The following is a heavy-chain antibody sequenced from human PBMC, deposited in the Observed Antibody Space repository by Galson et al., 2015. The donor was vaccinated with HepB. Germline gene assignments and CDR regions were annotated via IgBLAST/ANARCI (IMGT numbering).Heavy chain of an antibody. CDR1: GFTFSNAW. Sequence: SLRLSCAASGFTFSNAWMSWVRQAPGKGLEWVGRIKSKTNGGTTDYAAPVKGRFTISRDDSKNTLYLQMNSLKTEDTAVYYCTTSFSGSYYRSWGQGTLVTVSS. D-gene: IGHD1-26*01. CDR2: IKSKTNGGTT. CDR3: TTSFSGSYYRS. J-gene: IGHJ4*02. V-gene: IGHV3-15*01.